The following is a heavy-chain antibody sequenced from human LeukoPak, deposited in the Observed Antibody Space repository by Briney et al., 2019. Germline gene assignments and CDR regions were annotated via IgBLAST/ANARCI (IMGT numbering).Heavy chain of an antibody. Sequence: GGSLRLSCAASGFTFDDYGMSWVRQAPGKGLEWVSGINWNGGSTGYADSVKGRFTISRDNAKNSLYLQMNSLRAEDTAVYYCARVTGYRIEDYFDYWGQGTLVTVSS. V-gene: IGHV3-20*04. J-gene: IGHJ4*02. CDR1: GFTFDDYG. D-gene: IGHD6-13*01. CDR2: INWNGGST. CDR3: ARVTGYRIEDYFDY.